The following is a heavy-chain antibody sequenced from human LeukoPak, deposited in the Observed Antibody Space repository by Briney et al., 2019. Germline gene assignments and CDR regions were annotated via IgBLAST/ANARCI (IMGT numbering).Heavy chain of an antibody. V-gene: IGHV3-23*01. CDR3: AKDMSYSSGWLGFDY. J-gene: IGHJ4*02. CDR2: MSGSTGDT. CDR1: GFTISSYA. D-gene: IGHD6-19*01. Sequence: GGSLRLSCAVSGFTISSYAMSWVRQAPGKGLEWVSAMSGSTGDTYYADSVRGRITISRDNAKNSLYLQMNSLRAEDTALYYCAKDMSYSSGWLGFDYWGQGTLVTVSS.